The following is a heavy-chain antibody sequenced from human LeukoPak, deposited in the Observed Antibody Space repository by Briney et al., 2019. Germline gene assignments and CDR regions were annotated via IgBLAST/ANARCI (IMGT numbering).Heavy chain of an antibody. V-gene: IGHV4-59*08. D-gene: IGHD3-10*01. J-gene: IGHJ5*02. CDR3: ASSFVVWFGELSA. CDR1: GGSISGYY. Sequence: SETLSLTCTVSGGSISGYYWSWIRQSPGKGLEWIGYIYYSGSTNYNPSLKSRVTISEDTSKNQFSLNLTSVTAADTAIYYCASSFVVWFGELSAWGQGTLVTVSS. CDR2: IYYSGST.